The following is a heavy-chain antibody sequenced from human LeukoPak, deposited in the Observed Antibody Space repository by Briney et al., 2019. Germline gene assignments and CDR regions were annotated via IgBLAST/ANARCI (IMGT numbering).Heavy chain of an antibody. CDR3: ARDLGAYCSGGSCYTSDY. V-gene: IGHV3-73*01. CDR1: GFTFSGSA. CDR2: IRSKANSYAT. J-gene: IGHJ4*02. Sequence: GGSLRLSCAASGFTFSGSAMHWVRQASGKGLEWVGRIRSKANSYATAYAASVKGRFTISRDDSKNTAYLQMNSLKTEDTAVYYCARDLGAYCSGGSCYTSDYWGQGTLVTVSS. D-gene: IGHD2-15*01.